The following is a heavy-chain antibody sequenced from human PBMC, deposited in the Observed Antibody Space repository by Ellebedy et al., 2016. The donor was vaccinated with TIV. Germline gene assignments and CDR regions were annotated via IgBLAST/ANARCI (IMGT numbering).Heavy chain of an antibody. D-gene: IGHD4-17*01. Sequence: GESLKISCAASGFSFRNYWMSWVRQAPGKGLEWVANMNQDGSQKYYVDSVKGRFTISRDNAKNSLYLQMNSLRIEDTAVYYCARDGSYGDYRSPTHAFVMWGQGTVVTVSS. J-gene: IGHJ3*02. CDR2: MNQDGSQK. CDR3: ARDGSYGDYRSPTHAFVM. V-gene: IGHV3-7*01. CDR1: GFSFRNYW.